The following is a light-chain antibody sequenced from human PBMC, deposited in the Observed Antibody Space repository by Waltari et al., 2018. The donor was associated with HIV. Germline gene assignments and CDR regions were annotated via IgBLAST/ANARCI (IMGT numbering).Light chain of an antibody. CDR1: SSHISTYNF. CDR2: DVD. CDR3: SSYTTTNTVV. J-gene: IGLJ2*01. Sequence: QSALTQPASVSGSPGQSITISCSGTSSHISTYNFFSWYQKHPEKAPKLLIYDVDTRPSGVPRRFSGSKSGDTASLTISAIQADDEADYFCSSYTTTNTVVFGGGTKVSVL. V-gene: IGLV2-14*03.